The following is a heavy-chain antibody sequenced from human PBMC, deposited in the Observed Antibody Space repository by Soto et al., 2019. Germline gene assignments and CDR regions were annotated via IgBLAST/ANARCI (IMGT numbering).Heavy chain of an antibody. CDR3: ARVEGPAAATSRFDP. J-gene: IGHJ5*02. V-gene: IGHV5-10-1*01. CDR2: IDPSDSYT. Sequence: PGESLKISCKTSGYSFTSYWINWVRQMPGKGLEWMGRIDPSDSYTNYSPSFQGHVTISVDKSISTAYLQWSSLKASDTAMYYCARVEGPAAATSRFDPWGQGTLVTVSS. CDR1: GYSFTSYW. D-gene: IGHD2-2*01.